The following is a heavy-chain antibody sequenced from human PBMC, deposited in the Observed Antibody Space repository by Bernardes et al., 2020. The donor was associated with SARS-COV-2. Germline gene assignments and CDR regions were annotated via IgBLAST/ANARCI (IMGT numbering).Heavy chain of an antibody. J-gene: IGHJ4*02. D-gene: IGHD6-6*01. CDR1: GFTFSSYA. Sequence: GGSLRLSCAASGFTFSSYAMSWVRQAPGKGLEWVSAISGSGGSTYYADSVKGRFTISRDNSKNTLYLQMNSLRAEDTAVYYCAKDRSLGVAAPSLYFDYWGQGTLVTVSS. CDR2: ISGSGGST. CDR3: AKDRSLGVAAPSLYFDY. V-gene: IGHV3-23*01.